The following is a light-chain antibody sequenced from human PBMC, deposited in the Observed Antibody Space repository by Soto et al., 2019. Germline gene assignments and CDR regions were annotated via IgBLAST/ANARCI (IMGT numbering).Light chain of an antibody. Sequence: IVRTQSPATLSVSPGERATLSCRARQSVGSNLACYPQKPGQAPRPLIYGASTRATGIPARFSGSGSGTEFTLTISSLQSEDFAIYFCQQYNNWPPDRTFGQGTKVEIK. J-gene: IGKJ1*01. V-gene: IGKV3-15*01. CDR3: QQYNNWPPDRT. CDR2: GAS. CDR1: QSVGSN.